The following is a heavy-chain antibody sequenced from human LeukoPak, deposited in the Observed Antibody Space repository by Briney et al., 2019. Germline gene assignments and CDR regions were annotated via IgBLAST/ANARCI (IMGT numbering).Heavy chain of an antibody. CDR3: AKDETIYDFWSGYNNWFDP. Sequence: GGSLRPSCAASGFTFSSYAMSWVRQAPGKGLEWVSAISGSGGSTYYADSVKGRFTISRDNSKNTLYLQMNSLRAEDTAVYYCAKDETIYDFWSGYNNWFDPWGQGTLVTVSS. CDR1: GFTFSSYA. J-gene: IGHJ5*02. V-gene: IGHV3-23*01. D-gene: IGHD3-3*01. CDR2: ISGSGGST.